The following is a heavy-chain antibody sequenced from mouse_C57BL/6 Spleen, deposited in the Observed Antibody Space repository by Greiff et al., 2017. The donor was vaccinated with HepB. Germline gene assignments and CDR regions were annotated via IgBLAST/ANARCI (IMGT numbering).Heavy chain of an antibody. D-gene: IGHD1-1*01. J-gene: IGHJ3*01. CDR2: IHPNSGST. V-gene: IGHV1-64*01. CDR3: ASYYYGSLDAY. Sequence: QVQLQQPGAELVKPGASVKLSCKASGYTFTSYWMHWVKQRPGQGLEWIGMIHPNSGSTNYNEKFKSKATLTVDKSSSTAYMQLSSLTSEDSAVYYCASYYYGSLDAYWGQGTLVTVSA. CDR1: GYTFTSYW.